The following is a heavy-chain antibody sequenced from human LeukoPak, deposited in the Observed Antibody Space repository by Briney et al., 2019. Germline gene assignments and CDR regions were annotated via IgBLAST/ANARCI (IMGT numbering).Heavy chain of an antibody. D-gene: IGHD1-14*01. CDR3: ARFGGNRFFDI. V-gene: IGHV4-59*08. CDR2: ISYSGGT. J-gene: IGHJ3*02. CDR1: GGSITNYY. Sequence: PSETLSLTCTVSGGSITNYYWNWIRQPPGKGLESIGYISYSGGTNYNPSLKSRLTISLDTSKNHFSLKLNSVTAADTAVYYCARFGGNRFFDIWGQGTMVTASS.